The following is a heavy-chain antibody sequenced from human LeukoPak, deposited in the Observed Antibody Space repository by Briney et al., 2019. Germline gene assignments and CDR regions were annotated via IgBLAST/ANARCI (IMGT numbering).Heavy chain of an antibody. Sequence: SETLSLTCTVSGGSISSGGYYWSWIRQHPGKGLEWIGYIYYSGSTYYNPSLKSRVTISVDTSKNQFSLKLSSVTAADTAVYYCARLDTAMVTGAFDIWGQGTMVTVSS. V-gene: IGHV4-31*03. J-gene: IGHJ3*02. CDR1: GGSISSGGYY. CDR2: IYYSGST. D-gene: IGHD5-18*01. CDR3: ARLDTAMVTGAFDI.